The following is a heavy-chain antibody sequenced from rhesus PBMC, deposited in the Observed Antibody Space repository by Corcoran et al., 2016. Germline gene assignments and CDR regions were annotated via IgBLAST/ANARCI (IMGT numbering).Heavy chain of an antibody. CDR1: GSSISSGYC. CDR3: ARTAAAGYFDY. V-gene: IGHV4-127*01. Sequence: QVQLQESGPGLVNPSETLSLTCPVPGSSISSGYCWRWLRQPPGKGLEWIGYIGGSSGSTNYNPSLKSRVTISKDTSKNQFSLKLSSVTAADTAVYYCARTAAAGYFDYWGQGVLVTVSS. CDR2: IGGSSGST. J-gene: IGHJ4*01. D-gene: IGHD6-31*01.